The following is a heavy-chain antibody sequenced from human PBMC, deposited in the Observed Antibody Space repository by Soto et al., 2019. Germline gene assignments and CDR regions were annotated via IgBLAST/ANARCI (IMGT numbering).Heavy chain of an antibody. Sequence: GGSLRLSCAASGFTFSSYGMHWVRRAPGKGLEWVALISYDGSTEYYADSVRGQFTISRDNSKNTLYLQMNFLRVEDTAVYYCARDFTVGATYSGPYYYAMDVWGQGTTVTVSS. CDR3: ARDFTVGATYSGPYYYAMDV. J-gene: IGHJ6*02. V-gene: IGHV3-33*05. CDR1: GFTFSSYG. CDR2: ISYDGSTE. D-gene: IGHD1-26*01.